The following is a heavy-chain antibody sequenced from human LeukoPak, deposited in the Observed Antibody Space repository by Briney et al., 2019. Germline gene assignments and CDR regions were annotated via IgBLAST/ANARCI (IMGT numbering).Heavy chain of an antibody. D-gene: IGHD7-27*01. J-gene: IGHJ4*02. CDR1: GFTVSSNY. Sequence: GGSLRLSCAASGFTVSSNYMSWVRQAPGKGLEWVSVIYSGGSTYYADSVKGRFTISRDNSKNTLYLQMNSLRAEDTAVYYCARAPTGDAVFDYWGQGTLVTVSS. CDR3: ARAPTGDAVFDY. CDR2: IYSGGST. V-gene: IGHV3-66*01.